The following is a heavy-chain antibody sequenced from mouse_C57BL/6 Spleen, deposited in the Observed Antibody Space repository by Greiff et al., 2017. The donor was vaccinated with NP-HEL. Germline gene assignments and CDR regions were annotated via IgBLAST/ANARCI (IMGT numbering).Heavy chain of an antibody. CDR3: AKGAIPITTVVGNDFDY. Sequence: QVQVVESGPGLVAPSQSLSITCTVSGFSLTSYGVSWVRQPPGKGLEWLGVIWGDGSTNYHSALISRLSISKDNSKSQVFLKRNSLQTDDTATYYCAKGAIPITTVVGNDFDYWGQGTTLTVSS. J-gene: IGHJ2*01. D-gene: IGHD1-1*01. CDR2: IWGDGST. CDR1: GFSLTSYG. V-gene: IGHV2-3*01.